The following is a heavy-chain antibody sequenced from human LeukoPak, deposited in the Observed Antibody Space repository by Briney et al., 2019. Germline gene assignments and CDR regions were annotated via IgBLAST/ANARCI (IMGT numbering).Heavy chain of an antibody. CDR3: AKAAAAGGYYYMDV. CDR2: ISWDGGST. D-gene: IGHD6-13*01. CDR1: GFTFDDYT. J-gene: IGHJ6*03. Sequence: GGSLRLSCAASGFTFDDYTMHWVRQAPGKGLEWVSLISWDGGSTYYADSVKGRFTISRDNRKNSLYLQMNSLRTEDTALYYCAKAAAAGGYYYMDVWGKGTTVTVSS. V-gene: IGHV3-43*01.